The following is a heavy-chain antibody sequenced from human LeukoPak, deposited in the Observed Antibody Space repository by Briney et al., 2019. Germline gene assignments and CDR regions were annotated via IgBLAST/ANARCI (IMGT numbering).Heavy chain of an antibody. J-gene: IGHJ4*02. D-gene: IGHD3-10*01. CDR2: IFTGDSDT. CDR3: AKDGVVRGLGPYYFDS. V-gene: IGHV5-51*01. CDR1: GYSFTSYW. Sequence: GESLKISCKGSGYSFTSYWIGWVRQMPGKGLEWMGIIFTGDSDTRYSPSFQGQVTISTDRSISTAYLQWSSLKASDTAMYYCAKDGVVRGLGPYYFDSWGQGSLVTVSS.